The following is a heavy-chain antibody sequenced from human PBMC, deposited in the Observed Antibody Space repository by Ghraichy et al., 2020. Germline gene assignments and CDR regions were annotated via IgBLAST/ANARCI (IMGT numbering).Heavy chain of an antibody. CDR3: ARMTRGVSCYYYGMAF. V-gene: IGHV4-61*01. CDR2: IYYSGST. Sequence: SETLSLTCAVSGGSVSSSSYYWSWIRQPPGKGLEWLGYIYYSGSTYYNPSLKSRVTISVDTSKNQFSLKLTSVTAADTAVYYCARMTRGVSCYYYGMAFWGLRTTVTV. D-gene: IGHD3-10*01. J-gene: IGHJ6*02. CDR1: GGSVSSSSYY.